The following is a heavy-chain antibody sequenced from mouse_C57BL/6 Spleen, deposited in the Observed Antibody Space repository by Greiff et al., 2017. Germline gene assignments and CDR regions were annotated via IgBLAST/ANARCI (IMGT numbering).Heavy chain of an antibody. CDR3: ARRDGSSWYFDV. CDR1: GYTFTSYW. CDR2: IDPSDSYT. D-gene: IGHD1-1*01. V-gene: IGHV1-59*01. J-gene: IGHJ1*03. Sequence: QVQLMQPGAALVRPGSSVKLSCKASGYTFTSYWMHWVKQRPGQGLEWIGVIDPSDSYTNYNQKFKGKATLTVDTSSSTAYMQLSSLTSEDSAVDYCARRDGSSWYFDVWGTGTTVTVSS.